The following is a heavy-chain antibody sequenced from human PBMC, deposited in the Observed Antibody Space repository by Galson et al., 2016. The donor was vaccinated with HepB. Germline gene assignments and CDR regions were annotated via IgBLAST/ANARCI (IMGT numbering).Heavy chain of an antibody. Sequence: SLRLSCAGSGFTFNSYAMNWVRQAPGKGLEWISLISDNGHATYYADPVRGRFSSARDNSKNTLCLQMNSLIADDTAVYYCAKCPPGTRGSLDSWGQGTLVTVSA. CDR3: AKCPPGTRGSLDS. CDR1: GFTFNSYA. J-gene: IGHJ4*02. CDR2: ISDNGHAT. V-gene: IGHV3-23*01. D-gene: IGHD1-14*01.